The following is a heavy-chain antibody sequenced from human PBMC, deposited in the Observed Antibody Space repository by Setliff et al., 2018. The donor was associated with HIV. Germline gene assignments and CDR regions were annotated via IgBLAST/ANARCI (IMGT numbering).Heavy chain of an antibody. J-gene: IGHJ5*02. CDR3: ARRRCSAASCPDNSWNWLDP. Sequence: SETLSLTCTVSGGSMSTYYWSWIRQPPGKGLEWIGYIYTSGSTNYNPSLRSRVTISVDTSKNHFSLRLSSVTAADTAVYYCARRRCSAASCPDNSWNWLDPWGQGTLVTVSS. D-gene: IGHD2-15*01. CDR2: IYTSGST. CDR1: GGSMSTYY. V-gene: IGHV4-4*08.